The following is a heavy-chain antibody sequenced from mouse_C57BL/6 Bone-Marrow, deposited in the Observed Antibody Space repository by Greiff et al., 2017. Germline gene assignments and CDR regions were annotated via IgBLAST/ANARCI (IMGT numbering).Heavy chain of an antibody. Sequence: VQLQQPGAELVMPGASVKLSCKASGYTFTSYWMHWVKQRPGQGLEWIGEIDPSDSYTNYNQKFKGKSTLTVDKSSSTAYMQLSILPSEDSAVXECASLVYFDDWGKGKTLKVSS. J-gene: IGHJ2*01. CDR3: ASLVYFDD. V-gene: IGHV1-69*01. CDR2: IDPSDSYT. CDR1: GYTFTSYW.